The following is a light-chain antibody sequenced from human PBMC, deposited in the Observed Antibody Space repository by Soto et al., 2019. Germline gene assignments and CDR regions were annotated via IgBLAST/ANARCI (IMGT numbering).Light chain of an antibody. Sequence: DIQMTQSPSSVSASVGYRVTITCRASQGISNWLAWYQQQPGRAPKLLIYGAYTLQTGVPSRFSGGGSGTHFTLIISSLQPEDFATYYCQQTNTFFPLTFGGGTRVEIK. CDR1: QGISNW. CDR2: GAY. V-gene: IGKV1-12*01. J-gene: IGKJ4*01. CDR3: QQTNTFFPLT.